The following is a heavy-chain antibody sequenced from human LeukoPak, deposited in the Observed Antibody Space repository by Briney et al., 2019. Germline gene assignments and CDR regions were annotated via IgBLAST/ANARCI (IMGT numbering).Heavy chain of an antibody. D-gene: IGHD3-22*01. J-gene: IGHJ3*02. CDR3: ARGYYDSSGLDAFDI. CDR2: ISYDGSNK. V-gene: IGHV3-30-3*01. Sequence: GGSLRLSCAASGFTFSSYAMHWVRQAPGKGLEWVAVISYDGSNKYYADSVKGRFTISRDNSKNTLYLQMNNLRAEDTAVYYCARGYYDSSGLDAFDIWGQGTMVTVSS. CDR1: GFTFSSYA.